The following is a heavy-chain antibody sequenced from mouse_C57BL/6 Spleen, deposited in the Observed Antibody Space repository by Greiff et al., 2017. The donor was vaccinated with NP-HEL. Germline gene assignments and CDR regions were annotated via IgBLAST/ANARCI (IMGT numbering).Heavy chain of an antibody. V-gene: IGHV1-15*01. CDR2: IDPETGGT. J-gene: IGHJ3*01. Sequence: VQLQHSGAELVRPGASVTLSCKASGYTFTDYEMHWVKQTPVHGLEWIGAIDPETGGTAYNQKFKGKAILTADKSSSTAYMELRSLTSEDSAVYYCTRRGLGYFDYWGQGTLVTVSA. CDR1: GYTFTDYE. D-gene: IGHD4-1*01. CDR3: TRRGLGYFDY.